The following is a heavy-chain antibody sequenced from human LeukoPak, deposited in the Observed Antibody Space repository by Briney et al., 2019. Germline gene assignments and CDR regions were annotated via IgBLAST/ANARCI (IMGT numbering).Heavy chain of an antibody. Sequence: PSETLSLTCAVYGGSFSGYYWSWIRQPPGKGLEWIGEINHSGSTNYNPSLKSRVTISVDTSKNQFSLKLSSVTAADTAVYYRARYSSSWLEYYFDYWGQGTLVTVSS. V-gene: IGHV4-34*01. CDR2: INHSGST. CDR1: GGSFSGYY. CDR3: ARYSSSWLEYYFDY. D-gene: IGHD6-13*01. J-gene: IGHJ4*02.